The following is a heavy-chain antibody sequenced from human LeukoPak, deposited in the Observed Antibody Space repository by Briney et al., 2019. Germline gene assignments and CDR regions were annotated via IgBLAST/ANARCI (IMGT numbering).Heavy chain of an antibody. CDR3: ARGPARYCTNGVCYNDYYGMDV. Sequence: GGSLRLSCAASGFTFSSYDMHWVRQATGKGLEWVSAIGTAGDTYYPGSVKGRFTISRENAKNSLYLQMNSLRAEDAAVYYCARGPARYCTNGVCYNDYYGMDVWGRGTTVTVSS. J-gene: IGHJ6*02. CDR1: GFTFSSYD. V-gene: IGHV3-13*01. CDR2: IGTAGDT. D-gene: IGHD2-8*01.